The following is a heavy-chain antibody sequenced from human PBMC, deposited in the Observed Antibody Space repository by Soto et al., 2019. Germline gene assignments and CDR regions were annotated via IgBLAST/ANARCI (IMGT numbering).Heavy chain of an antibody. CDR3: ARDVNSGSYFW. CDR1: GYTFSRYA. J-gene: IGHJ4*02. CDR2: INAGNGNT. D-gene: IGHD1-26*01. Sequence: QVQLVQSGAEVKKPGASVKVSCKASGYTFSRYAMHWVRQAPGQRLEWMGWINAGNGNTKYSQKFEGRVTITRDTSASTAYMELSSLKSEDTAVYYCARDVNSGSYFWWGQGTLVAVSS. V-gene: IGHV1-3*01.